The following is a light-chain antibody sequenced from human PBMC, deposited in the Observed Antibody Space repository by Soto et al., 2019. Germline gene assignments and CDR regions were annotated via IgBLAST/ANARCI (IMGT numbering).Light chain of an antibody. Sequence: DIQMTQSPSSLSSSVGDRVTITCRASQSITGYLNWDQQKPGKAPKPLIYAASSLQSGVPSRFSGSGSGKDFTLTISSLQRDDFATYFCQQSLGIPYTFGQGTRLETK. J-gene: IGKJ2*01. V-gene: IGKV1-39*01. CDR2: AAS. CDR3: QQSLGIPYT. CDR1: QSITGY.